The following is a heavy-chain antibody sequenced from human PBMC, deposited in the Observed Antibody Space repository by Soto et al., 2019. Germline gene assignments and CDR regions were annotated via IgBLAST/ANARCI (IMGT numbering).Heavy chain of an antibody. Sequence: EVQLVETGGGLIQPGGSLRLSCAASGFTVSSNYMSWVRQAPGKGLEWVSVIYSGGSTYYADSVKGRFTISRDNSKNTLYLQMNSLRAEDTAVYYCARDRGESPPNYYYYGMDVWGQETTVTVSS. CDR2: IYSGGST. CDR1: GFTVSSNY. D-gene: IGHD3-3*01. V-gene: IGHV3-53*02. CDR3: ARDRGESPPNYYYYGMDV. J-gene: IGHJ6*02.